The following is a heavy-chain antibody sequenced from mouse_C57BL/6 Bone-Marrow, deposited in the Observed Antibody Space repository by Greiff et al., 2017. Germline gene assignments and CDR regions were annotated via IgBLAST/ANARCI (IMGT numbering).Heavy chain of an antibody. J-gene: IGHJ4*01. CDR2: ISYSGST. D-gene: IGHD2-14*01. V-gene: IGHV3-8*01. CDR1: GYSITSDY. Sequence: EVQLQESGPGLAKPSQTLSLTCSVTGYSITSDYWNWIRKFPGNKLEYMGYISYSGSTYYNPSLKSRISITRDTSKNQYSLQLNAVTTEDTATYYWARSSIYYRKRCYAMYYWGQGTSVTVSS. CDR3: ARSSIYYRKRCYAMYY.